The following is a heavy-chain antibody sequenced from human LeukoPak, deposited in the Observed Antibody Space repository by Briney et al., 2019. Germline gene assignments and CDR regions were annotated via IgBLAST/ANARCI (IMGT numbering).Heavy chain of an antibody. CDR2: ISSSSNTI. D-gene: IGHD6-13*01. V-gene: IGHV3-48*02. CDR1: GFTFSTYS. Sequence: QSGGSLRLSCAASGFTFSTYSMNWVRQAPGKGLEWVSYISSSSNTIYYADSVRGRFTISRDNAKNSLYLQMNSLRDEDTAVYYCARYSSSFQGYYYAMDVWGQGTTVTVSS. CDR3: ARYSSSFQGYYYAMDV. J-gene: IGHJ6*02.